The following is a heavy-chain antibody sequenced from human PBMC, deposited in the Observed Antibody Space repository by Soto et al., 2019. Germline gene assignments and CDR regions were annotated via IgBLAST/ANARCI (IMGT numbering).Heavy chain of an antibody. CDR1: GFTFSNYP. CDR3: TKNNLYYHLDD. V-gene: IGHV3-23*01. CDR2: ITGGGTT. Sequence: EVQVLDSGGGLVQPGGSLRLSCAASGFTFSNYPMRWVRQAPGKGLEWVATITGGGTTYYADSVRGRHTHSRDNCKNTLDVQMNSLRSEVASVCYCTKNNLYYHLDDWGQGTLVTVSS. J-gene: IGHJ4*02. D-gene: IGHD3-3*02.